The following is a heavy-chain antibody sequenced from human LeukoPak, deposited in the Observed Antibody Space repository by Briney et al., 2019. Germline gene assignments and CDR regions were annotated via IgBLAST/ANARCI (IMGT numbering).Heavy chain of an antibody. J-gene: IGHJ4*02. CDR2: ISYDGSNK. V-gene: IGHV3-30*18. CDR1: GFTFSSYG. D-gene: IGHD3-9*01. Sequence: GGSLRLSCVASGFTFSSYGMHWVRQAPGKGLEWVAVISYDGSNKYYADSVKGRFTISRDNSKNTLYLQMNSLRAEDTAVYYCAKDEQYFDWLLYAALDYWGQGTLVTVSS. CDR3: AKDEQYFDWLLYAALDY.